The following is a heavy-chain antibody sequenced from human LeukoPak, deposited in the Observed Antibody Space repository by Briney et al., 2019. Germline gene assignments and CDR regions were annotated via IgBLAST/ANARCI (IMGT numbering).Heavy chain of an antibody. J-gene: IGHJ4*02. D-gene: IGHD3-16*01. Sequence: AETLCLTCTVSGGSISSSTYYWGWIRPPPGKGLEWIGSIYYSGSTYYNPSLKSRLTISVDTSKNQFSLKLSSVTATDSAVYYCARLGALLVIDDWGQGTLVTVSS. CDR1: GGSISSSTYY. CDR2: IYYSGST. V-gene: IGHV4-39*01. CDR3: ARLGALLVIDD.